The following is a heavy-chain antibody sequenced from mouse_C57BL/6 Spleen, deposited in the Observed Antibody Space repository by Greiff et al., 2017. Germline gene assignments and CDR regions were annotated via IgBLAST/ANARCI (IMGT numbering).Heavy chain of an antibody. CDR1: GYAFSSYW. CDR3: AKGGGSYFDY. V-gene: IGHV1-80*01. J-gene: IGHJ2*01. CDR2: IYPGDGDT. Sequence: VQLQQSGAELVKPGASVKISCKASGYAFSSYWRNWVKQRPGKGLEWIGQIYPGDGDTNYNGKFKGKATLTADKSSSTAYMQLSSLTSEDSAVYFCAKGGGSYFDYWGQGTTLTVSS.